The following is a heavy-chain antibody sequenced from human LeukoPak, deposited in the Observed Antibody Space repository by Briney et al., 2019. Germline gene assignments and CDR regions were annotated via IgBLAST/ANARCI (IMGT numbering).Heavy chain of an antibody. CDR3: ARGGEWELPSY. D-gene: IGHD1-26*01. CDR1: GGTFSSYA. CDR2: IIPILGIA. V-gene: IGHV1-69*04. Sequence: SVKVSCKASGGTFSSYAISRVRQAPGQGLEWMGRIIPILGIANYAQKFQGRVTITADKSTSTAYMELSSLRSEDTAAYYCARGGEWELPSYWGQGTLVTVSS. J-gene: IGHJ4*02.